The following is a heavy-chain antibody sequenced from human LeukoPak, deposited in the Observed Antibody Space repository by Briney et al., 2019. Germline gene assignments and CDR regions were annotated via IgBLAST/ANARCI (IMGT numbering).Heavy chain of an antibody. CDR3: AKLLTTNDY. D-gene: IGHD1-1*01. CDR2: LSGSGITT. V-gene: IGHV3-23*01. Sequence: GGSLRLSCAASGFTFSNSAMSWVRQAPGKGLEWVSTLSGSGITTYYADSVKGRFTISRDNSKNTLYLQMNSLRAEDTAVYYCAKLLTTNDYWGQGTLVTVSS. CDR1: GFTFSNSA. J-gene: IGHJ4*02.